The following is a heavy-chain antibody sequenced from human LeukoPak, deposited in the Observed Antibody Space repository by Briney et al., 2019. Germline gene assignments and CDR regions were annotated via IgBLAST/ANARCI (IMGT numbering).Heavy chain of an antibody. J-gene: IGHJ4*02. CDR3: ASWVNYGDYAHGY. D-gene: IGHD4-17*01. Sequence: SETLSLTCTVSGYSISSGYYWGWIRQPPGKGLEWIGSIYHSGSTYYNPSLKSRVTISVDTSKNQFSLKLSSVTAADTAVYYCASWVNYGDYAHGYWGQGTLVTVSS. CDR1: GYSISSGYY. V-gene: IGHV4-38-2*02. CDR2: IYHSGST.